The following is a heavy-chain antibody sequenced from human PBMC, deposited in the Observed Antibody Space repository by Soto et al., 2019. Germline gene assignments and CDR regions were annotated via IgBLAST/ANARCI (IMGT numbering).Heavy chain of an antibody. CDR3: ARAGEGYGSGSHFDY. Sequence: QVQLVQSGAEVKKPGASVKVSCKASGYTFTSYYMHWVRQAPGQGLEWMGIINPSGGSTSYEQKFRGRVTMTRETPTSTVYMELSSLRSEDTAVYYCARAGEGYGSGSHFDYWGQGTLVTVSS. CDR2: INPSGGST. D-gene: IGHD3-10*01. CDR1: GYTFTSYY. V-gene: IGHV1-46*03. J-gene: IGHJ4*02.